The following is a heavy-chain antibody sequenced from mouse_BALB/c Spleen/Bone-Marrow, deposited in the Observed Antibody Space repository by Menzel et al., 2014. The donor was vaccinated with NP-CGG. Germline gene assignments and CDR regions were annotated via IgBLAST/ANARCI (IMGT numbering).Heavy chain of an antibody. D-gene: IGHD2-2*01. CDR2: INPNNDGT. V-gene: IGHV1-14*01. CDR3: ARSLYGYDWYFDV. CDR1: GYTFTSYV. Sequence: FQLQQSGPELVKPGASVKMSCKASGYTFTSYVMHWVKQKPGQGLEWIGNINPNNDGTKYNEKFKGKATLTSDKSSSTAYMELSSLTSEDSAVYYCARSLYGYDWYFDVWGAGTTVTVSS. J-gene: IGHJ1*01.